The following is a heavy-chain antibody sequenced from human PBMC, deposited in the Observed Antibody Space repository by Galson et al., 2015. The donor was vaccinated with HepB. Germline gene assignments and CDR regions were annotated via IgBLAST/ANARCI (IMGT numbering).Heavy chain of an antibody. J-gene: IGHJ3*01. CDR3: AYYGGGAFDF. Sequence: SLRLSCAASGFTFSSYWMSWVRQAPGKGLEWVANIKQDGSADYYVDSVKGRFTISRDNAKNSLYLQMNSLRAEDTAVYYCAYYGGGAFDFWGQGTVVTVSS. V-gene: IGHV3-7*01. D-gene: IGHD1-26*01. CDR2: IKQDGSAD. CDR1: GFTFSSYW.